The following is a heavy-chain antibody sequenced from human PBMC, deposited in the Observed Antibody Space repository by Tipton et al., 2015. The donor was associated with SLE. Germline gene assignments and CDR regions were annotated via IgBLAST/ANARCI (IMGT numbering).Heavy chain of an antibody. Sequence: GLVKPSQTLSLTCTVSGDSISSGTYYWNWIRQPAGKELEWIGRIYHSGSTNYNPSLKSRLTMSVDTSRNQFSLKLTSVTAADTAVYFCARFDYSNWDDYWGQGTLVTVSS. CDR2: IYHSGST. CDR3: ARFDYSNWDDY. V-gene: IGHV4-61*02. D-gene: IGHD4-11*01. CDR1: GDSISSGTYY. J-gene: IGHJ4*02.